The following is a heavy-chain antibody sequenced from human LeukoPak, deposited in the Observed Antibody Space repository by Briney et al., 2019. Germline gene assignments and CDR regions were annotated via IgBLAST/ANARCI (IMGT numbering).Heavy chain of an antibody. D-gene: IGHD1-26*01. CDR1: GYTFTGYY. CDR3: ARDQYSGSYPGSEN. Sequence: ASVKVSCKASGYTFTGYYMHWVRQAPGQGLEWMGWINPNSGGTNYAQKFQGRVTMTRDTSISTAYMELSRLRSDDTAVYYCARDQYSGSYPGSENWGQGTLVTVSS. J-gene: IGHJ4*02. CDR2: INPNSGGT. V-gene: IGHV1-2*02.